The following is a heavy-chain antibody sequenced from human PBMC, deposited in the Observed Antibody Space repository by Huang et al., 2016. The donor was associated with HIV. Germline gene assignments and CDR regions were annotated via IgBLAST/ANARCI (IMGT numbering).Heavy chain of an antibody. D-gene: IGHD6-19*01. CDR1: GYTFTTYA. CDR3: ARDPGSGWYNGDY. V-gene: IGHV7-4-1*02. CDR2: INTNTGNP. J-gene: IGHJ4*02. Sequence: QVQLVQSGSELKKPGASVKVSCKASGYTFTTYAINWVRQAPGQGLEWMGWINTNTGNPMYAQDFTGRFVFSLDTSVSTAYLQISSLKSEGTAVYYCARDPGSGWYNGDYWGQGTLVTVSS.